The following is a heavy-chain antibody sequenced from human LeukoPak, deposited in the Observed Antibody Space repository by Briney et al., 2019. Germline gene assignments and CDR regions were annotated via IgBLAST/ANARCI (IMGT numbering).Heavy chain of an antibody. CDR3: ARGGSDYGDYPGYFQH. CDR1: EGTFRSYV. D-gene: IGHD4-17*01. J-gene: IGHJ1*01. CDR2: LIPIFGTA. V-gene: IGHV1-69*01. Sequence: SVKVSCKAFEGTFRSYVISWLGKAPGQGLEWMGGLIPIFGTANYAQKFQGRVTITADESTSTAYMELSSLRSEDTAVYYCARGGSDYGDYPGYFQHWGQGTLVTVSS.